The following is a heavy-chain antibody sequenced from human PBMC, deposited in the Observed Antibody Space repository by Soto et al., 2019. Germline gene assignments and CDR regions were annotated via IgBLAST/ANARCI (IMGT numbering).Heavy chain of an antibody. CDR2: IYYSGST. CDR3: ARLKRAAAGYYSYYYMDV. V-gene: IGHV4-39*01. J-gene: IGHJ6*03. CDR1: GGSISSSSYY. D-gene: IGHD6-13*01. Sequence: QLQLPESGPGLVKPSETLSLTCTVSGGSISSSSYYWGWFRQPPGKGLEWIGSIYYSGSTYYNPTLKSRVTISVDTSKNQFSLKMSSVTAADTAVYYCARLKRAAAGYYSYYYMDVWGKGHTVTVSS.